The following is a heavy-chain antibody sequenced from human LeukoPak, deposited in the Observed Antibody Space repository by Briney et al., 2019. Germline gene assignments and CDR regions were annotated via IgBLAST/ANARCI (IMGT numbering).Heavy chain of an antibody. Sequence: SETLSLTCAVSGGSISNYYCSWIRQPPGKGLEWLGYIHYSGYTNYNPSLKSRVTISVDTSKNQFSLNLSSVTAADTAVYYSARHWGSDWYFDLWGRGTLVTVSS. CDR3: ARHWGSDWYFDL. V-gene: IGHV4-59*01. D-gene: IGHD7-27*01. CDR2: IHYSGYT. CDR1: GGSISNYY. J-gene: IGHJ2*01.